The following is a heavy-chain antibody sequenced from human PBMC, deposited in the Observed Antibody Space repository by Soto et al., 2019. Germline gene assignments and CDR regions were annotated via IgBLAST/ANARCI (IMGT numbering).Heavy chain of an antibody. V-gene: IGHV4-59*01. J-gene: IGHJ6*02. Sequence: SETLSLTCTVSGGSISSYYWSWIRQPPGKGLEWIGYIYYSGSTNYNPSLKSRVTISVDTSKNQFSLKLSSVTAADTAVYYCAAAITIFGVVLDVWGQGITVT. CDR1: GGSISSYY. CDR3: AAAITIFGVVLDV. D-gene: IGHD3-3*01. CDR2: IYYSGST.